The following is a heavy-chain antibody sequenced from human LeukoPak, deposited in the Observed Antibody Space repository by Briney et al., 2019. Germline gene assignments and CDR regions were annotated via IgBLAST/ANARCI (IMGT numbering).Heavy chain of an antibody. CDR2: FYPGDSDT. CDR1: GYSFTYYW. Sequence: PGESLKISCKGSGYSFTYYWIGWVRQVPGKGLGWMGIFYPGDSDTRYSPSFQGQVTISADKSISTAFLQWSSLEASDTAMYYCARLVGSSTKGHFQYWGQGTLVTVSS. D-gene: IGHD1-26*01. V-gene: IGHV5-51*01. J-gene: IGHJ1*01. CDR3: ARLVGSSTKGHFQY.